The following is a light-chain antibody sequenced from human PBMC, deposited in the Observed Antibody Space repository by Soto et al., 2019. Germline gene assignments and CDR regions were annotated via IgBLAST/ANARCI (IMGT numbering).Light chain of an antibody. CDR2: DAS. CDR1: QSISSW. Sequence: DIQMTHSPSTLSASVGDRATITCRASQSISSWLAWYQQKPGKAPKLLIYDASSLKSGVPSRFSGSGSGTEFTLTISSLQPDDFATYYCQQYNSYLYTFGQGTKVDIK. V-gene: IGKV1-5*01. J-gene: IGKJ2*01. CDR3: QQYNSYLYT.